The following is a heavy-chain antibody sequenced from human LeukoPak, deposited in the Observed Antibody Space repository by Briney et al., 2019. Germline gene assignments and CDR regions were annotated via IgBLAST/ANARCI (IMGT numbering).Heavy chain of an antibody. D-gene: IGHD4-11*01. V-gene: IGHV4-59*08. J-gene: IGHJ4*02. CDR1: GGSISSYY. Sequence: SETLSLTCTVSGGSISSYYWSWIRQPPGKGLEWIGYIYYSGSTNYNPSLKSRVTISVDTSKNQFSLKLSSVTAADTAVYYCARVRDYLTFDYWGQGTLVTVSS. CDR2: IYYSGST. CDR3: ARVRDYLTFDY.